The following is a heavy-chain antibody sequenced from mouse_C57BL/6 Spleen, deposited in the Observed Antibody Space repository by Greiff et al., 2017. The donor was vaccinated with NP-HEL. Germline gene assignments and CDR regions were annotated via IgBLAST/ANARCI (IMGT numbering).Heavy chain of an antibody. D-gene: IGHD3-3*01. Sequence: VQLQQSGAELARPGASVKLSCKASGYTFTSYGLSWVKQRPGQGLAWIGEIYPRSGNTYYNEKFKGKATLTADKSSSTAYMELRSLTSEDSAVYFCARGDPGRFAYWGQGTLVTVSA. CDR1: GYTFTSYG. V-gene: IGHV1-81*01. J-gene: IGHJ3*01. CDR2: IYPRSGNT. CDR3: ARGDPGRFAY.